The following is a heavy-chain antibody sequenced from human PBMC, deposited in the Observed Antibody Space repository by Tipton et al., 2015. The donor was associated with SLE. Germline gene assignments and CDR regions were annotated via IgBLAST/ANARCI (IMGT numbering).Heavy chain of an antibody. V-gene: IGHV4-4*07. J-gene: IGHJ4*02. CDR1: GASIRSYY. D-gene: IGHD1-26*01. CDR2: IYTSAST. CDR3: ARGGGSYYDY. Sequence: GASIRSYYWSWVRQPAGKGLEWIGRIYTSASTIYNPSLKSRVTLSSDTSKNQFSLRVRSVTAADTAVYYCARGGGSYYDYWGQGTLVTVSS.